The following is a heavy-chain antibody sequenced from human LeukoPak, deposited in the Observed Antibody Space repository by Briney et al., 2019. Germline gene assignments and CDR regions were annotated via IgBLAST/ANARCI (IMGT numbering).Heavy chain of an antibody. V-gene: IGHV4-34*01. D-gene: IGHD6-19*01. Sequence: PSETLSLTCAVYGGSFSGYYWSWIRQPPGKGLEWIGEINHSGSTNYNPSLKSRVTISVDTSKNQFSLKLSSVTAADTAVYYCARKGSSPYSSGWYQGSRAEYFQHWGQGTLVTVSS. CDR2: INHSGST. CDR1: GGSFSGYY. CDR3: ARKGSSPYSSGWYQGSRAEYFQH. J-gene: IGHJ1*01.